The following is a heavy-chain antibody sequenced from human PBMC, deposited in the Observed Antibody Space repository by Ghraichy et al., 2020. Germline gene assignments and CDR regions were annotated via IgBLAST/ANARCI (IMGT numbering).Heavy chain of an antibody. CDR3: ARSRRGSSWKSLDY. V-gene: IGHV4-34*01. CDR1: GGSFSGYY. Sequence: SETLSLTCAVYGGSFSGYYWSWIRQPPGKGLEWIGEINHSGSTNYNPSLKSRVTISVDTSKNQFSLKLSSVTAADTAVYYCARSRRGSSWKSLDYWGQGTLVTVSS. J-gene: IGHJ4*02. D-gene: IGHD6-13*01. CDR2: INHSGST.